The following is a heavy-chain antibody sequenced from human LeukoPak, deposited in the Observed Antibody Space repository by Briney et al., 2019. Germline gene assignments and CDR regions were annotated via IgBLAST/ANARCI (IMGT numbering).Heavy chain of an antibody. CDR3: ASLVYSNTARYYFDY. CDR2: IIPILGIA. Sequence: VSCKASGGTFISYTISWVRQAPGQGLEWMGRIIPILGIANYAQKFQGRVTITADKSTSTAYMELSSLRSEHTAVYYCASLVYSNTARYYFDYWGQGTLVTVSS. D-gene: IGHD4-11*01. V-gene: IGHV1-69*02. J-gene: IGHJ4*02. CDR1: GGTFISYT.